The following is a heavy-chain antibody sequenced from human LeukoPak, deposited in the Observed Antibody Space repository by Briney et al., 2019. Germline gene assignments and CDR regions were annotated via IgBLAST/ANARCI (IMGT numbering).Heavy chain of an antibody. CDR3: ARGGDYRKEPLGFDY. CDR1: GFTFSSNA. J-gene: IGHJ4*02. V-gene: IGHV3-30-3*01. Sequence: GGSLRLSCAAFGFTFSSNAMHWVRQAPGKGLEWVAIVSYDGINKYYADSVKGRFTISRDNSKNTLYLQMNTLRVEATAVYYCARGGDYRKEPLGFDYWGPGTLVTVSS. D-gene: IGHD4-17*01. CDR2: VSYDGINK.